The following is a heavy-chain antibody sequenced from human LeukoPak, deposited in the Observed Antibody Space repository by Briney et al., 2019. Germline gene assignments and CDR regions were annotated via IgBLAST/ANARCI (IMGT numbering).Heavy chain of an antibody. D-gene: IGHD6-13*01. J-gene: IGHJ4*02. Sequence: GGSLRLSCAASGFTFSSYAMSWVRQAPGKWLEWVSTISGSGGSTYYADSVKGRFTISRDNSKNTLYLQMNSLRAEDTAVYYCAKRYSSSWYHFDYWGQGTLVTVSS. CDR1: GFTFSSYA. CDR3: AKRYSSSWYHFDY. V-gene: IGHV3-23*01. CDR2: ISGSGGST.